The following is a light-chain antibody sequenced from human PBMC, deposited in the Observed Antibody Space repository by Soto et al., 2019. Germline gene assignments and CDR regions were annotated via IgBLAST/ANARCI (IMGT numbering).Light chain of an antibody. V-gene: IGKV1-39*01. CDR3: QQSYSTPRT. Sequence: DIQMTQSPSSLSASVGDRVTITCRASQSISNYLNWYQQKPGKAPKLLMFAASSLQSGVPSRFSGGGSGTDFTLTSSGLQPEDFATYYCQQSYSTPRTFGQGTKVEIK. CDR1: QSISNY. CDR2: AAS. J-gene: IGKJ1*01.